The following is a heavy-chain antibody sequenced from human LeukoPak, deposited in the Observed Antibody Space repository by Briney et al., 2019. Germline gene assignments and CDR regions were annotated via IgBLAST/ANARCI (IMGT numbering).Heavy chain of an antibody. V-gene: IGHV3-23*01. J-gene: IGHJ6*02. CDR3: AKAYGYSSSWTSNYYFHGLDV. D-gene: IGHD6-13*01. CDR2: ITDSDSGT. Sequence: GGSLRLSCAASGFTFRSYAMSWVRQAPGKGLEWVSAITDSDSGTYYADSVKGRFTISRDNSKNTLYLQMNSLRAEDTAVYYCAKAYGYSSSWTSNYYFHGLDVWGQGTTVTVSS. CDR1: GFTFRSYA.